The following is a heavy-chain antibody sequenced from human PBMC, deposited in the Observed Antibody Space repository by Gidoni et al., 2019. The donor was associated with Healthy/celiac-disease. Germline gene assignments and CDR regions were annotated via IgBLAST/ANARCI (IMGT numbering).Heavy chain of an antibody. CDR3: ARGPYYYDSSGYYSDYYYGMDV. CDR1: GGTFSSYA. CDR2: IIPVFGTA. V-gene: IGHV1-69*01. Sequence: QVQLVQSGAEVKKPGSSVKVSCKASGGTFSSYAIRWVRKAAGQGLEWLGGIIPVFGTANYAQKFQGRVTITADESTSTAYMELSSLRSEDTAVYYCARGPYYYDSSGYYSDYYYGMDVWGQGTTVTVSS. J-gene: IGHJ6*02. D-gene: IGHD3-22*01.